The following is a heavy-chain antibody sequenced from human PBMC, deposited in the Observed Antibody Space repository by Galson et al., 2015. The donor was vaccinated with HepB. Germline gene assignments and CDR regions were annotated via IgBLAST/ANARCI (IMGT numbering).Heavy chain of an antibody. CDR1: GYTFTSYD. V-gene: IGHV1-18*01. D-gene: IGHD3-10*01. J-gene: IGHJ6*02. CDR3: ASSSRGYYGSGSYYKNYYYYAMDV. CDR2: ISAHNGNT. Sequence: SVKVSCKASGYTFTSYDISWVRQAPGKGLEWMGWISAHNGNTNYAQKLQGRVTMTTDTSTSTAYLQWSSLKASDTAMYYCASSSRGYYGSGSYYKNYYYYAMDVGGQGSTVTVSS.